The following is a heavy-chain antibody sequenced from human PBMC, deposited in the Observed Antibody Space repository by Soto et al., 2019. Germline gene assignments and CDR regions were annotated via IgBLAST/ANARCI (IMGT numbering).Heavy chain of an antibody. J-gene: IGHJ6*03. D-gene: IGHD2-2*01. CDR1: GGTFSSYT. V-gene: IGHV1-69*04. CDR2: IIPILGIA. CDR3: ARDGYCSSTSCYAGRGYYYYYMDV. Sequence: SVKVSCKASGGTFSSYTISWVRQAPGQRLEWMGRIIPILGIANYAQKIQGRVTITADKSTSTAYMELSSLRSEDTAVYYCARDGYCSSTSCYAGRGYYYYYMDVWGKGTTVTVSS.